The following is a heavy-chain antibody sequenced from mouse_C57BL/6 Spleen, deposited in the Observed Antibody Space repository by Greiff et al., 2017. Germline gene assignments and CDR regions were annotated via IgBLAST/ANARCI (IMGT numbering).Heavy chain of an antibody. CDR3: ARAGRDFDY. CDR1: GYTFTDYY. D-gene: IGHD4-1*01. J-gene: IGHJ2*01. Sequence: QVQLQQSGAELVRPGASVKLSCKASGYTFTDYYINWVKQRPGQGLEWIARIYPGSGNTYYNEKFKGKATLTAEKSSSTAYMQLSSLTSEDSAVYFCARAGRDFDYWGQGTTLTVSS. V-gene: IGHV1-76*01. CDR2: IYPGSGNT.